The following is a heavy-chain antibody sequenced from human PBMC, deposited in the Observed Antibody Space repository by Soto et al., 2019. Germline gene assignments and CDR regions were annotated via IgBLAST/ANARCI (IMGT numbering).Heavy chain of an antibody. D-gene: IGHD6-6*01. CDR3: ARDVPTPLLAARSFDY. J-gene: IGHJ4*02. CDR1: GYTFTSYG. Sequence: GASVKVSCKASGYTFTSYGISWVRQAPGQGLEWMGWISAYNGNTNYAQKLQGRVTMTTDTSTSTAYMELRSLRSDDTAVYYCARDVPTPLLAARSFDYWGQGTLVTVSS. CDR2: ISAYNGNT. V-gene: IGHV1-18*01.